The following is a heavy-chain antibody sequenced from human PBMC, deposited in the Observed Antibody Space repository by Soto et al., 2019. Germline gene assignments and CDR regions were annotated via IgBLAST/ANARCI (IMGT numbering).Heavy chain of an antibody. V-gene: IGHV3-7*03. CDR1: GFTFSSYW. J-gene: IGHJ5*02. Sequence: EVQLVESGGGLVQPGGSLRLSCAASGFTFSSYWMSWVRQAPGKGLEWVANIKQDGSEKYYVDSVKGRFTISRDNAKNSLYLQMNSLRAEDPAVYYCAGWHTGGSGSYFDEGFDPWGQGTLVTVSS. D-gene: IGHD3-10*01. CDR3: AGWHTGGSGSYFDEGFDP. CDR2: IKQDGSEK.